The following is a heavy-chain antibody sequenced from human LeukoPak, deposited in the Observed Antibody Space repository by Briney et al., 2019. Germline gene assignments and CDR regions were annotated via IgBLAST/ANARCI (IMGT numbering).Heavy chain of an antibody. CDR2: ISPTGSTT. CDR1: GFSFSGHW. CDR3: ARGGGLDV. J-gene: IGHJ6*02. Sequence: GGSLRLSCTASGFSFSGHWMHWARQLPGKGPVWVSRISPTGSTTSYADSVKGRFTVSRDNAKNSRYLQMSNLRAEDTAVYFCARGGGLDVWGQGATVTVSS. D-gene: IGHD3-16*01. V-gene: IGHV3-74*01.